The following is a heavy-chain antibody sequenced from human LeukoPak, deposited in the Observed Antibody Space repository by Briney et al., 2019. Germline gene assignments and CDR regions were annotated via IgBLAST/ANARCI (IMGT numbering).Heavy chain of an antibody. J-gene: IGHJ4*02. V-gene: IGHV3-48*04. CDR3: ARARGIAAAGIFGGVDY. CDR2: ISSSGSTI. D-gene: IGHD6-13*01. CDR1: GFTFSSYW. Sequence: GGSLRLSCAASGFTFSSYWMSWVRQAPGKGLEWVSYISSSGSTIYYADSVKGRFTISRDNAKNSLYLQMNSLRAEDTAVYYCARARGIAAAGIFGGVDYWGQGTLVTVSS.